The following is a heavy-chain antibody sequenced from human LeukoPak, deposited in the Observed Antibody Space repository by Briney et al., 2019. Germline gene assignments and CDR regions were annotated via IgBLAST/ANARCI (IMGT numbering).Heavy chain of an antibody. V-gene: IGHV3-30*03. CDR1: GVTFSSYS. Sequence: GGSLRLSCAASGVTFSSYSMNWVRQAPGKGLEWVAVISYDGSNKYYADSVKGRFTISRDNSKNTLYLQMNSLRAEDTAVYYCARDGQWTIFGVAMDYWGQGTLVTVSS. D-gene: IGHD3-3*01. CDR3: ARDGQWTIFGVAMDY. CDR2: ISYDGSNK. J-gene: IGHJ4*02.